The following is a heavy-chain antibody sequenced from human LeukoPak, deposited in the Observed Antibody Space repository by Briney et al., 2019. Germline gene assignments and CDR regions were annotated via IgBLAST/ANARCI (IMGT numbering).Heavy chain of an antibody. D-gene: IGHD6-13*01. Sequence: GGSLTLSCAASGFTCSSYAMTWVRQAPGEGLEWVSTITGSGGRTYYADSVEGRFTISRHTSKHTLYLQMNSLRAEDTAIYYCSRESPVAVTGRSWFDAWGQGTLVTVSS. CDR2: ITGSGGRT. V-gene: IGHV3-23*01. CDR1: GFTCSSYA. J-gene: IGHJ5*02. CDR3: SRESPVAVTGRSWFDA.